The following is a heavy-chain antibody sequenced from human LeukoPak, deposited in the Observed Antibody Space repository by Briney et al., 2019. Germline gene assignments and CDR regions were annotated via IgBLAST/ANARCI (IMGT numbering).Heavy chain of an antibody. CDR3: ARESVEQQLVFDY. CDR1: GFTLSGSA. Sequence: GGSLRLSCAASGFTLSGSAMHWVRQASGKGLEWVGRIRSKVNSYATAYAASVKGRFIISRDDSKNTAYLQMNSLKTEDTAVYYCARESVEQQLVFDYWGQGTLVTVSS. D-gene: IGHD6-13*01. V-gene: IGHV3-73*01. CDR2: IRSKVNSYAT. J-gene: IGHJ4*02.